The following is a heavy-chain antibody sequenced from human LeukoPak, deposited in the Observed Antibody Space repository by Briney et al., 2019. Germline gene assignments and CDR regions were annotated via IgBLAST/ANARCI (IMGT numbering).Heavy chain of an antibody. CDR3: VRGGTYWTVS. CDR1: GFDYSASY. Sequence: GGSLSLSCAASGFDYSASYMSWVRKAPGKGLEWVATIKPDGNEKYHVDSVSGRFPISRDNTNYSLFLQMNSRRVDDTAVYYCVRGGTYWTVSWGQGTLVNVS. CDR2: IKPDGNEK. J-gene: IGHJ5*01. V-gene: IGHV3-7*01.